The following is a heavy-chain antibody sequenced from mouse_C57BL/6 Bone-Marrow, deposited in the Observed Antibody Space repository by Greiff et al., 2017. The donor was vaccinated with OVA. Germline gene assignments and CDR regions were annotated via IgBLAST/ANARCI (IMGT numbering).Heavy chain of an antibody. CDR1: GYTFTDYD. V-gene: IGHV1-15*01. J-gene: IGHJ4*01. CDR3: TRGYSNYYAMDY. CDR2: IDPATGGT. D-gene: IGHD2-5*01. Sequence: QVQLQQSVAELVRPGASVTLSCKASGYTFTDYDMHWVKQTPVHGLEWIGAIDPATGGTEYNQKFKGKAILTADKSSSTAYMELRSLTSEDSAVYYCTRGYSNYYAMDYWGQGTSVTVSS.